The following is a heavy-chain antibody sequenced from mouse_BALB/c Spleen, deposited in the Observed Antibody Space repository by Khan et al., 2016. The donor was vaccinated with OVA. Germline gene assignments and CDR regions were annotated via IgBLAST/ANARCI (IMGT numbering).Heavy chain of an antibody. Sequence: EVKLLESGGGLVQPGGSLKLSCAASGFDFSRYWMSWVRQAPGKGLEWIGEINPDSSTINYTPSLKDKFIISRDNAKNTLYLQMSKLRSEDTALYYCARPLRYDGRAGFAYWGQGTLVTVSA. D-gene: IGHD2-14*01. J-gene: IGHJ3*01. CDR2: INPDSSTI. V-gene: IGHV4-1*02. CDR1: GFDFSRYW. CDR3: ARPLRYDGRAGFAY.